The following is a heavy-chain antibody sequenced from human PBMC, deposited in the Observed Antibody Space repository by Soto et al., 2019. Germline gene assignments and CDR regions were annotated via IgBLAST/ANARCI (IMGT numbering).Heavy chain of an antibody. J-gene: IGHJ5*01. Sequence: EVQLVESGGGLVQPGGSLRLSCAASGFTFFAYWIHWVRQVPGKGLVWVSRINGDGSHTSYADSVRGRFTISRDNSKNTVYLHMHSLTAEGTAVYYWAKDGGSGGYAGEHSFDSWGQGSLVTVSS. CDR1: GFTFFAYW. V-gene: IGHV3-74*01. D-gene: IGHD5-18*01. CDR2: INGDGSHT. CDR3: AKDGGSGGYAGEHSFDS.